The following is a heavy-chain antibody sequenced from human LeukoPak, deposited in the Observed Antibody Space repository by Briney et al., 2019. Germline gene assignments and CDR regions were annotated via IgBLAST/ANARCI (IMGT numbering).Heavy chain of an antibody. CDR1: GYSFSTYW. D-gene: IGHD3-22*01. J-gene: IGHJ4*02. CDR2: IYPGDSDT. CDR3: VSSSGYYSFDY. Sequence: PGESLQISCKGSGYSFSTYWIGWVRPMPGKGLEWMGIIYPGDSDTRYSPSFQGQVTISADKSISTAYLQWSSLKASDTAMYYCVSSSGYYSFDYWGQGSLATVSS. V-gene: IGHV5-51*01.